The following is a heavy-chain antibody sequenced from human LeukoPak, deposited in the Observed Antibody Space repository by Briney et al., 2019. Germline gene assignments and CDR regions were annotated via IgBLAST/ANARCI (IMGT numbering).Heavy chain of an antibody. CDR2: ISGSGGST. Sequence: GGSLRLSCAASGFTFSSYAMSWVRQAPGKGLEWVSAISGSGGSTYYADSVKGRFTISRDNSKNTLYLQMNSLRAEDTAVYYCAIVKDGVAARPTVDYWGQGTLVTVSS. J-gene: IGHJ4*02. CDR1: GFTFSSYA. CDR3: AIVKDGVAARPTVDY. D-gene: IGHD6-6*01. V-gene: IGHV3-23*01.